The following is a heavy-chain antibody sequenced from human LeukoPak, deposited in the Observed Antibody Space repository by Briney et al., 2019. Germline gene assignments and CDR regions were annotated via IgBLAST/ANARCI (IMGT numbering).Heavy chain of an antibody. CDR1: GYTFTSYY. CDR2: INPSGGST. CDR3: ARDKGSSWYRNLIDP. D-gene: IGHD6-13*01. J-gene: IGHJ5*02. V-gene: IGHV1-46*01. Sequence: GASVKVSCKASGYTFTSYYMHWVRRAPGQGLEWMGIINPSGGSTSYAQKFQGRVTMTRDTSTSTVYMELSSLRSEDTAVYYCARDKGSSWYRNLIDPWGQGTLVTVSS.